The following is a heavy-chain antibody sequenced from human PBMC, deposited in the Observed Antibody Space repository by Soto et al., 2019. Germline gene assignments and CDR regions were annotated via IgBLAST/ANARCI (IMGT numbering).Heavy chain of an antibody. CDR3: ATLWGESCSGASCSGLLSPCRGV. V-gene: IGHV4-39*01. J-gene: IGHJ6*01. CDR1: GGSISSSSYY. CDR2: IYYSGST. Sequence: SETLSLTCTVSGGSISSSSYYWGWIRQPPGKGLEWIGSIYYSGSTYYNPSLKSRVTISVDTSKNQFSLKLSSVTAADTAVYHCATLWGESCSGASCSGLLSPCRGVWRQGPTITAPS. D-gene: IGHD2-15*01.